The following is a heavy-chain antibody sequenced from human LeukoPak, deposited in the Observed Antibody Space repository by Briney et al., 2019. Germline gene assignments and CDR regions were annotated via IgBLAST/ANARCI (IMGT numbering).Heavy chain of an antibody. Sequence: GGSLRLSCAASGFTFSSYSMNWVRQAPGKGLEWVSYISSSSSTIYYADSVKDRFTISRDNAKNPLYLQMNSLRAEDTAVYYCARDRLWFGELLTRFDYWGQGTLVTVSS. J-gene: IGHJ4*02. CDR1: GFTFSSYS. V-gene: IGHV3-48*01. D-gene: IGHD3-10*01. CDR3: ARDRLWFGELLTRFDY. CDR2: ISSSSSTI.